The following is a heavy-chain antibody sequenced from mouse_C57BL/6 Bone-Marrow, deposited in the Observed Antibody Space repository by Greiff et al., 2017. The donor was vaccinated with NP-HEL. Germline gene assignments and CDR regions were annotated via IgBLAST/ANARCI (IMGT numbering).Heavy chain of an antibody. CDR1: GFNIKDDY. CDR3: ATVYYGSSYWYFDV. D-gene: IGHD1-1*01. Sequence: VQLQQSGAELVRPGASVKLSCTASGFNIKDDYMHWVKQRPEQGLEWIGWIDPENGDTGYASKFRGKAPITADTSSNTAYLQLSSLTSEDTAVYYCATVYYGSSYWYFDVWGTGTTVTGSS. V-gene: IGHV14-4*01. CDR2: IDPENGDT. J-gene: IGHJ1*03.